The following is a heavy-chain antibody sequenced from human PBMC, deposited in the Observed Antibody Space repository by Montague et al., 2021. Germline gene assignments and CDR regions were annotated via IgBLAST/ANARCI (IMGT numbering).Heavy chain of an antibody. CDR2: IHYTGYT. Sequence: TLSLTCNVSGASFKYGVYYWTWIRQHPGKGLEWIGYIHYTGYTQYNTSLTSRLTLSVDTSKNQFSLMLNSVTAAGTAVYYCARAVGRSTPVGYVDSWGQGTRVIVSS. J-gene: IGHJ4*02. V-gene: IGHV4-31*03. CDR1: GASFKYGVYY. D-gene: IGHD1-26*01. CDR3: ARAVGRSTPVGYVDS.